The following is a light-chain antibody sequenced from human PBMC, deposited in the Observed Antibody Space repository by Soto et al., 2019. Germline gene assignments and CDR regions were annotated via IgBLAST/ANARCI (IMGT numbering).Light chain of an antibody. J-gene: IGKJ4*01. V-gene: IGKV3-11*01. CDR3: QQRSNLPLT. Sequence: EIVLTQSPATLSLSPGERATLSCRASQSVSSYLAWYQQKPGQAPRLLIYDASNRATGIPARFSGSGSGTDFTLTISCLEPEDFAVYYCQQRSNLPLTFGGGTKVAIK. CDR2: DAS. CDR1: QSVSSY.